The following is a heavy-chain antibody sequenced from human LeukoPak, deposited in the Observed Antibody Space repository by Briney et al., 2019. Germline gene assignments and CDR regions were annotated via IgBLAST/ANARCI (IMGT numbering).Heavy chain of an antibody. CDR1: GFTFTSYA. Sequence: GGSLRLSCAASGFTFTSYAMTWVRQPPGKGLEWVSSISGSGGSTYYADSVKGRFTISRDNSKNTLYLQMNSLRAEDTAVYYCARDRSGSYYEPFDCWGQGTLVTVSS. CDR3: ARDRSGSYYEPFDC. CDR2: ISGSGGST. J-gene: IGHJ4*02. V-gene: IGHV3-23*01. D-gene: IGHD3-10*01.